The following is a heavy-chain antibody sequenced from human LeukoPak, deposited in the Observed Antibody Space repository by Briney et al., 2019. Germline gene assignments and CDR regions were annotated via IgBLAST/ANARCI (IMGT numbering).Heavy chain of an antibody. V-gene: IGHV1-24*01. CDR2: FDPEDGET. J-gene: IGHJ5*02. Sequence: GASVKVSCKVSGYTLTELSMHWVRQAPGEGLEWMGGFDPEDGETIYAQKFQGRVTMTEDTSTDTAYMELSSLRSEDTAVYYCATGPNYYDSSGYYAWFDPWGQGTLVTVSS. CDR3: ATGPNYYDSSGYYAWFDP. CDR1: GYTLTELS. D-gene: IGHD3-22*01.